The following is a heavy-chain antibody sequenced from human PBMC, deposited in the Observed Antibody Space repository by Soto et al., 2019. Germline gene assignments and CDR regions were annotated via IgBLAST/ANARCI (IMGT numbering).Heavy chain of an antibody. CDR3: ARVFSGGGDYYYYGMAL. J-gene: IGHJ6*02. D-gene: IGHD6-19*01. Sequence: SETLSLTCTVSGGSINTYYWSWIRQPPGKGLEWVGFIYYSGTTYYNPSLKSRISISIDKSKNQFSLRLSSVTAADTAVYYCARVFSGGGDYYYYGMALWGQGSTVTVSS. CDR1: GGSINTYY. CDR2: IYYSGTT. V-gene: IGHV4-59*01.